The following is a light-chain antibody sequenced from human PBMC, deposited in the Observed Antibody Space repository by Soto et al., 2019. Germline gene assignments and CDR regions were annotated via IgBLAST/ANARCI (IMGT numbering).Light chain of an antibody. V-gene: IGKV1-5*03. CDR2: KAS. CDR3: QQYNSYSRT. J-gene: IGKJ1*01. Sequence: MHMTQSPSTRSTSVVYRVTIAWRASQSISNWLAWYQQKPGKAPKLMIYKASSLESGVPSRFSGSGSGTEFTLTISSLQPDDFATYYCQQYNSYSRTFGQGTKVDIK. CDR1: QSISNW.